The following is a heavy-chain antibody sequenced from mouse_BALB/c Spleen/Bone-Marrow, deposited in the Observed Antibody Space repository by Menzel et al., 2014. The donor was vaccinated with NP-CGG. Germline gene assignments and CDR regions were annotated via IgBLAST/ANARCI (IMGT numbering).Heavy chain of an antibody. Sequence: QVQLQQSGAELMKPGASVKISCKATGYTFSSYWIEWVKQRPGHGLEWIGEILPGSGSTNYNEKFKGKATFTADTSSNTAYMQLSSLTSEDSAVYYCATARATWFAYWGQGTLVTVPA. CDR1: GYTFSSYW. V-gene: IGHV1-9*01. CDR3: ATARATWFAY. CDR2: ILPGSGST. D-gene: IGHD3-2*01. J-gene: IGHJ3*01.